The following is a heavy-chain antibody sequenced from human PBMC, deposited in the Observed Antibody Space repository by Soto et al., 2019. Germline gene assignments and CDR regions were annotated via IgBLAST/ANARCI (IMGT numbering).Heavy chain of an antibody. Sequence: PSETLSLTCSVSGDSINSDKYYWGWIRQPPGKGLEWIGNIYYRGNTYYNPSLQTRVTISLDTSKSQFSLKLSSVTAADTAVYYCARVSILEWLDSYYMDVWGKGTTVTVSS. CDR2: IYYRGNT. J-gene: IGHJ6*03. D-gene: IGHD3-3*01. V-gene: IGHV4-39*07. CDR3: ARVSILEWLDSYYMDV. CDR1: GDSINSDKYY.